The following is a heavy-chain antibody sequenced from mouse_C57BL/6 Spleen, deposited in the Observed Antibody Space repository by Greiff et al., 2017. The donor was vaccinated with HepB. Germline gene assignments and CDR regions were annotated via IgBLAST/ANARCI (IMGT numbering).Heavy chain of an antibody. CDR2: IDPSDSYT. Sequence: QVQLQQPGAELVKPGASVKLSCKASGYTFTSYWMQWVKQRPGQGLEWIGEIDPSDSYTNYNQKFKGKATLTVDTSSSTAYMQLSSLTSEDSAVYYCARPATVVAPEYYGVWGTGTTVTVAS. CDR1: GYTFTSYW. CDR3: ARPATVVAPEYYGV. V-gene: IGHV1-50*01. D-gene: IGHD1-1*01. J-gene: IGHJ1*03.